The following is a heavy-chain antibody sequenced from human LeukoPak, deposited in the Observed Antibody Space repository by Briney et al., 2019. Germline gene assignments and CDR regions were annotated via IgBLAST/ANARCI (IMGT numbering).Heavy chain of an antibody. V-gene: IGHV3-23*01. CDR1: GVTFSSYA. CDR2: ISGSGGST. J-gene: IGHJ4*02. D-gene: IGHD6-13*01. Sequence: KPGGSLRLSCAASGVTFSSYAMSWVRQAPGKGLEWVSAISGSGGSTYYADSVKGRFTISRDNSKNTLYLQMNSLRAEDTAVYYCAVTLLWVFDYWGQGTLVTVSS. CDR3: AVTLLWVFDY.